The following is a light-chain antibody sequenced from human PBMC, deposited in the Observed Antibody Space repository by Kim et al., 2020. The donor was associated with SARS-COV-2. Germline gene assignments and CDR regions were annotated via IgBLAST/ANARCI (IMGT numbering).Light chain of an antibody. CDR2: DVS. V-gene: IGLV2-14*03. Sequence: SVTTSSTGTRSDFGVYNCVSWYQQHPGKAPKLMIYDVSNRPSGVSNRFSGSKSGNTASLTISGLQAEDEADYYCSSYTSSSTLEVFGTGTKVTVL. J-gene: IGLJ1*01. CDR3: SSYTSSSTLEV. CDR1: RSDFGVYNC.